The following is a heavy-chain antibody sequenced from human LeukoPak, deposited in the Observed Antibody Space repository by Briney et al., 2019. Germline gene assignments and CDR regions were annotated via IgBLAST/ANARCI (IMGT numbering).Heavy chain of an antibody. CDR3: AKRRSSTWYDFDY. J-gene: IGHJ4*02. CDR1: GFTFSNYG. V-gene: IGHV3-30*02. CDR2: IRYDGTNK. D-gene: IGHD6-13*01. Sequence: QSGGSLRLSCAASGFTFSNYGMHWVRQAPGKGLEWVAFIRYDGTNKNYADSVRGRFTISRDNSKNTLYLQMNSLRAEDTAVYYWAKRRSSTWYDFDYWGQGTLVTVSS.